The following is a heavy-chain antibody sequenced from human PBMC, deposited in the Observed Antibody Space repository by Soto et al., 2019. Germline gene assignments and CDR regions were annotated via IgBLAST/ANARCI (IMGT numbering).Heavy chain of an antibody. J-gene: IGHJ5*02. D-gene: IGHD1-7*01. Sequence: QVQLVQSGAEVKKPGSSVKVSCKASGGTFSSYAISWVRQAPGQGLEWMGGIIPIFGTANYAQKFQGRVTITADESTSTAYMELSSLRSEDTAVYSCAIHRNHGTIYWFDPWGQGTLFTVSS. CDR1: GGTFSSYA. CDR2: IIPIFGTA. V-gene: IGHV1-69*12. CDR3: AIHRNHGTIYWFDP.